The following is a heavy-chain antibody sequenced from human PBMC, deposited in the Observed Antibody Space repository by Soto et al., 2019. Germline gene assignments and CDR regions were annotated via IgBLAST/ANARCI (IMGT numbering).Heavy chain of an antibody. D-gene: IGHD2-15*01. V-gene: IGHV3-30*18. CDR2: ISYDGSDQ. Sequence: QVQVEEFGGGVVQPGRSLRLSCAGPTFTFSDFGFHWVRQAPGKGLEWVAMISYDGSDQYYGDSVQGRFTIYRDDSKNTVYLQMNSLRAEDTAMYYCAKSTYCNGGSCVPQYWGQGTLVTVSS. CDR1: TFTFSDFG. J-gene: IGHJ4*02. CDR3: AKSTYCNGGSCVPQY.